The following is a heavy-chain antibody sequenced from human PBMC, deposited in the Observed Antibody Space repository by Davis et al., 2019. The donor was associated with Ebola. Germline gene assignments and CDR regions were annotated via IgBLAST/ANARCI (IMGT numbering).Heavy chain of an antibody. V-gene: IGHV3-23*01. CDR3: AKVHPPTTVTTGWFDP. CDR1: GFIFSSYA. CDR2: ISVRSIT. Sequence: GESLKISCAASGFIFSSYAMSWVRHAPGKGLEWVSSISVRSITYHADSVKGRFTISRDNSKNTLYLQMNSLRAEDTAVYYCAKVHPPTTVTTGWFDPWGQGTLVTVSS. J-gene: IGHJ5*02. D-gene: IGHD4-17*01.